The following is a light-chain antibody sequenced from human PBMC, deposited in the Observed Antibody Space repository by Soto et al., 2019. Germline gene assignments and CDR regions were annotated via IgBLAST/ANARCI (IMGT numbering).Light chain of an antibody. CDR2: YDD. Sequence: QSVLIQPPSVSGAPGQTVTISCSGSSSNIGDNAVTWYQQVPGKAPRLLIYYDDRLPSGVSDRFSGSKSGTSASLAISGLQPEDEADYYCAARDDRLNGQVFGGGTKVTVL. CDR1: SSNIGDNA. V-gene: IGLV1-36*01. J-gene: IGLJ2*01. CDR3: AARDDRLNGQV.